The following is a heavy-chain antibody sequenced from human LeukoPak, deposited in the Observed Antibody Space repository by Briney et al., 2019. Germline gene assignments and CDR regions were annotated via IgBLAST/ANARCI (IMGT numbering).Heavy chain of an antibody. J-gene: IGHJ4*02. D-gene: IGHD6-6*01. CDR3: ARGSSSSRPYYFDS. CDR2: ITDSGGDT. Sequence: GGSLRLSCVASGFTFSRYAMSWVRQAPGKGLEWVSAITDSGGDTYHADSVQGRFTISRDNSDDTLYMQMSSLRVEDTAVYYCARGSSSSRPYYFDSWGQGTLVTVSS. CDR1: GFTFSRYA. V-gene: IGHV3-23*01.